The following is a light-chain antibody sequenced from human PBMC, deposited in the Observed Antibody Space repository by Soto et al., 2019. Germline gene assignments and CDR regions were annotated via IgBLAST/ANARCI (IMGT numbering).Light chain of an antibody. V-gene: IGKV3-20*01. CDR2: DAS. Sequence: EIVLTQSPDTLSLSPGERATLSCRPSQSVSSSNVAWYQQKAGQAPRLLIYDASSRASGISDRFSGSWSGTDFTLTISRLEPEDFGVYYCQQYGSSPITFGQGTRLEIE. CDR1: QSVSSSN. J-gene: IGKJ5*01. CDR3: QQYGSSPIT.